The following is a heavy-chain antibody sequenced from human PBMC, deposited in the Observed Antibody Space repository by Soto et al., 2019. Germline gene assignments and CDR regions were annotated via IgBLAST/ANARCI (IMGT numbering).Heavy chain of an antibody. CDR2: IIPIFGTA. D-gene: IGHD6-13*01. J-gene: IGHJ6*02. CDR3: ARDHSRSWYCRFHGMDV. CDR1: GGTFSSYA. V-gene: IGHV1-69*01. Sequence: QVQLVQSGAEVKKPGSSVKVSCKASGGTFSSYAISWVRQAPGQGLEWMGGIIPIFGTANYAQKFQGRVTITADESTSTAYMELSSLRSEDKAVYYCARDHSRSWYCRFHGMDVWGQGTTVTVCS.